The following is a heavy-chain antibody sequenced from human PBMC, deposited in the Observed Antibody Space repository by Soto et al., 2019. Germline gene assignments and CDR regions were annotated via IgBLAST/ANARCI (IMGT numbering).Heavy chain of an antibody. CDR1: GGSISSSSNY. J-gene: IGHJ3*02. D-gene: IGHD3-22*01. CDR3: ARPRIRYYDSSGPNDAFDI. V-gene: IGHV4-39*01. Sequence: SETLSLTCTVSGGSISSSSNYWAWIRQPPGKGLECMGSIYYSGSTYYNPSLKSRVTISVDTSKNQFSLKLSSVTAADTAVYYCARPRIRYYDSSGPNDAFDIWGQGTMVTVSS. CDR2: IYYSGST.